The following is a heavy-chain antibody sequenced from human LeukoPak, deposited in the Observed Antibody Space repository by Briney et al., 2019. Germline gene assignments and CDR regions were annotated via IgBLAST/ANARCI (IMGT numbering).Heavy chain of an antibody. J-gene: IGHJ4*02. CDR3: ARYRVGSSWYYFDF. V-gene: IGHV3-11*03. CDR2: ISSSSSYT. CDR1: GFTFSDYY. Sequence: SGGSLRLSCAASGFTFSDYYMSWIRQAPGKGLEWVSYISSSSSYTNYADSVKGRFTISRDNAKNSLYLQMNSLGADDTALYYCARYRVGSSWYYFDFWGQGTLVTVSS. D-gene: IGHD6-13*01.